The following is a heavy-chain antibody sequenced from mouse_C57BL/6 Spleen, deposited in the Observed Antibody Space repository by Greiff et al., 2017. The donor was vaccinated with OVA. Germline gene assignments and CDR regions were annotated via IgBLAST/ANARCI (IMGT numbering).Heavy chain of an antibody. J-gene: IGHJ2*01. V-gene: IGHV5-17*01. CDR3: ARPYYYDPGYYFDY. CDR2: ISSGSSTI. CDR1: GFTFSDYG. Sequence: DVKLVESGGGLVKPGGSLKLSCAASGFTFSDYGMHWVRQAPEKGLEWVAYISSGSSTIYYADTVKGRFTISRDNAKNTLFLQMTSLRSEDTAMYYGARPYYYDPGYYFDYWGQGTTLTVSS. D-gene: IGHD1-1*01.